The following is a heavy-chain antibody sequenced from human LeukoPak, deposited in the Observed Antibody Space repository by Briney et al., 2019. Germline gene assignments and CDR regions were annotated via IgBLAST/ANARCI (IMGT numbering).Heavy chain of an antibody. CDR3: ARGRNYDILTGYYDP. D-gene: IGHD3-9*01. CDR2: INPNSGGT. Sequence: ASVKVSCKASGYTFTGYYMHWVRQAPGQGIEWMGWINPNSGGTNYAQKFQGWVTMTRDTSISTAYMELSRLRSDDTAVYYCARGRNYDILTGYYDPWGQGTLVTVSS. V-gene: IGHV1-2*04. CDR1: GYTFTGYY. J-gene: IGHJ5*02.